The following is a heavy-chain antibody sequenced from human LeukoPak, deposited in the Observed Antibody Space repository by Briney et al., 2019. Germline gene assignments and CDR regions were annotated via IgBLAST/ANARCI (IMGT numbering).Heavy chain of an antibody. CDR3: ARDRMVFGY. Sequence: LSLTCAVYGGSFSGYYWSWIRQAPGKGLEWVSYISSSGSTIYYADSVKGRFNISRDNAKNSLYLQMNSLRAEDTAVYYCARDRMVFGYWGQGTLVTVSS. D-gene: IGHD2-8*01. V-gene: IGHV3-11*01. CDR2: ISSSGSTI. CDR1: GGSFSGYY. J-gene: IGHJ4*02.